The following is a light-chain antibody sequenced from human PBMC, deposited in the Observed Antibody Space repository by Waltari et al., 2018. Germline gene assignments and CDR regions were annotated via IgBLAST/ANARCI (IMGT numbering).Light chain of an antibody. J-gene: IGLJ2*01. CDR2: SDR. CDR1: SANLGNNF. V-gene: IGLV1-44*01. Sequence: QTMLTQPPSASVTPGQRVTLPCSGSSANLGNNFVTLYQQLPETAPKLLIYSDRQRPSGGPDRFSASKSGTSASLAISGLQSEDEGLYYCSSWDDSRNTVVFGGGTKLTVL. CDR3: SSWDDSRNTVV.